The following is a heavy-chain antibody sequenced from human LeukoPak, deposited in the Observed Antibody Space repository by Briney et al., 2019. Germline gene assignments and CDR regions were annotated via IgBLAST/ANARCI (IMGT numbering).Heavy chain of an antibody. D-gene: IGHD3/OR15-3a*01. J-gene: IGHJ4*02. Sequence: PSETLSLTCTVSGYSISSPYYWGWIRQPPGKGLEWLGSIYHSGTTYYNASLKSQVSISIDTSKNQFSLRLTSVTAADTAVYFCARQTGSGLFILPGGQGTLVTVSS. CDR1: GYSISSPYY. CDR3: ARQTGSGLFILP. CDR2: IYHSGTT. V-gene: IGHV4-38-2*02.